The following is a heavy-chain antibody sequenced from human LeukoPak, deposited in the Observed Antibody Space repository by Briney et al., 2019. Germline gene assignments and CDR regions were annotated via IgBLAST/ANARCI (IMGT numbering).Heavy chain of an antibody. V-gene: IGHV1-69*05. CDR3: ARARQIAAAGTFPFQH. D-gene: IGHD6-13*01. CDR2: IIPIFGTA. CDR1: GGTFSSYA. J-gene: IGHJ1*01. Sequence: ASVKVSCKASGGTFSSYAISWVRQAPGQGLEWMGGIIPIFGTANYAQKFQGRVTITTDESTSTAYMELSSLRSEDTAVYYCARARQIAAAGTFPFQHWGQGTLVTVSS.